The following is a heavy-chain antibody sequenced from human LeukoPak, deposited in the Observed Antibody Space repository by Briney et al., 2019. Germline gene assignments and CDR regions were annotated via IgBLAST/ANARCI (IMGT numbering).Heavy chain of an antibody. CDR2: INPNSGAT. CDR3: ARVKKLMPEFEF. J-gene: IGHJ4*02. V-gene: IGHV1-2*02. Sequence: ASVKVSCKSSGYTFIDYYIHWVRQAPGQGLEWMGWINPNSGATKYAQKFQGRVSMTRDTSINTAYMDLTNLRSDDTAIFYCARVKKLMPEFEFWGQGNLVTVSS. CDR1: GYTFIDYY. D-gene: IGHD2-2*01.